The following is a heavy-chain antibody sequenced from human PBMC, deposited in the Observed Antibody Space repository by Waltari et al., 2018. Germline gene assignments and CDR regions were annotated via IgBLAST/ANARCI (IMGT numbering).Heavy chain of an antibody. J-gene: IGHJ4*02. CDR3: ARSMYSSSTPSY. D-gene: IGHD6-6*01. V-gene: IGHV4-34*01. Sequence: QVQLQPWGAGLLKPSETLSLTCAVSGGSFSGYYWSWIRQPPGKGLEWIGEINHSGSTNYNPSLKSRVTISVDTSKNQFSLKLSSVTAADTAVYYCARSMYSSSTPSYWGQGTLVTVSS. CDR1: GGSFSGYY. CDR2: INHSGST.